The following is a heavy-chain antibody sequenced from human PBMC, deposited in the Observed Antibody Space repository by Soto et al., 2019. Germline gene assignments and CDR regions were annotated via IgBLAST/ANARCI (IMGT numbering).Heavy chain of an antibody. CDR3: ARDAFSGYGPNDAFDI. Sequence: AASVKVSCKASGYTFTGYYMHWVRQAPGQGLEWMGWINPNSGGTNYAQKFQGWVTMTRDTSISTAYMELSRLRSDDTAVYYCARDAFSGYGPNDAFDIWGQGTMVTVSS. V-gene: IGHV1-2*04. J-gene: IGHJ3*02. D-gene: IGHD5-12*01. CDR2: INPNSGGT. CDR1: GYTFTGYY.